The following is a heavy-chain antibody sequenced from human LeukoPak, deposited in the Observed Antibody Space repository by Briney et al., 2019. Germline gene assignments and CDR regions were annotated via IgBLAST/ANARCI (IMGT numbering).Heavy chain of an antibody. Sequence: GSLRLSCAASGFTFNYYWMSWVRQAPGKGLEWVANIKQDGSKEYYVDSVKGRFTISRDNAKNSLHLQMHSLRAEDTAVYYCARDRGYWGQGTLVTVSS. CDR2: IKQDGSKE. CDR1: GFTFNYYW. J-gene: IGHJ4*02. V-gene: IGHV3-7*05. CDR3: ARDRGY.